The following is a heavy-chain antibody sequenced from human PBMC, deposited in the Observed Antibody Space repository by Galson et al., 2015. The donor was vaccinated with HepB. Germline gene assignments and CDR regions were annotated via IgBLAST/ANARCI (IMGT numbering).Heavy chain of an antibody. V-gene: IGHV3-21*01. CDR2: ISSSSSYI. CDR3: ARDKGYGDYYGMDV. Sequence: SLRLSCAASGFTFSSYSMNWVRQAPGKGLEWVSSISSSSSYIYYADSVKGRFTISRDNAKNSLYLQMNSLRAEDTAVYYCARDKGYGDYYGMDVWGQGTTVTVSS. CDR1: GFTFSSYS. J-gene: IGHJ6*02. D-gene: IGHD4-17*01.